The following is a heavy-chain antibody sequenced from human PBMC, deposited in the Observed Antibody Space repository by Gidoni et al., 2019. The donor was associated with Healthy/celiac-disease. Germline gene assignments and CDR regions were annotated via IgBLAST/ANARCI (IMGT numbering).Heavy chain of an antibody. CDR2: SNHSGST. Sequence: QVQLQQWGAGLLKPSETLSLTCAVYGGSFGRYYWSWIRQPPGQGLEWVGESNHSGSTNYNPSLKSRVTISVDTSKNQFSLKLSSVTAADTAVYYCARGFGRHSVYDIWTWYFDLWGRGTLVTVSS. CDR1: GGSFGRYY. V-gene: IGHV4-34*01. CDR3: ARGFGRHSVYDIWTWYFDL. J-gene: IGHJ2*01. D-gene: IGHD3-9*01.